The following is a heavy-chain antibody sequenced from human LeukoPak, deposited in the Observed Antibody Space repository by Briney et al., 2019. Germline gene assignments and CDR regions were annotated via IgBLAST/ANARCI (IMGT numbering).Heavy chain of an antibody. J-gene: IGHJ4*02. D-gene: IGHD1-1*01. CDR3: VRRGTTGTDFDY. CDR1: GGSINYYY. Sequence: SETLSLTCTVSGGSINYYYWMWIRQPPGKGLEWIGNIDYSGSTYNNLSLKSRVTISVDTSKNQVSLKLSSVTAADTAVYYCVRRGTTGTDFDYWGQGTLVTVSS. CDR2: IDYSGST. V-gene: IGHV4-59*04.